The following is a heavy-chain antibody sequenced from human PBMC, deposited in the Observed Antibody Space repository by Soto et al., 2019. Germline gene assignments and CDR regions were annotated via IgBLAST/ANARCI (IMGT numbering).Heavy chain of an antibody. D-gene: IGHD3-3*01. CDR1: GYTFTSYG. Sequence: ASVKVSCKASGYTFTSYGISWVRQAPGQGLEWMGWISAYNGNTNYAQKLQGRVTMTTDTSTSTAYMELRSLRSDDTAVYYCARGITIFGVVITKYYYYYGMDVWGQGTLVTVSS. J-gene: IGHJ6*02. CDR3: ARGITIFGVVITKYYYYYGMDV. V-gene: IGHV1-18*01. CDR2: ISAYNGNT.